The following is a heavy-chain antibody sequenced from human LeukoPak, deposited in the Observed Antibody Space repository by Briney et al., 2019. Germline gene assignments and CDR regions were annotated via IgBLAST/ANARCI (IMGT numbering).Heavy chain of an antibody. J-gene: IGHJ4*02. CDR2: ISAYNGST. CDR3: ARDLGGEYYDFWSGYYPYFDY. V-gene: IGHV1-18*01. CDR1: GYTFTSYG. Sequence: ASVKVSCKASGYTFTSYGISWVRQAPGQGLEWMGWISAYNGSTNYAQKLQGRVTMTTDTSTSTAYMELRSLRSDDTAVYYCARDLGGEYYDFWSGYYPYFDYWGQGTLVTVSS. D-gene: IGHD3-3*01.